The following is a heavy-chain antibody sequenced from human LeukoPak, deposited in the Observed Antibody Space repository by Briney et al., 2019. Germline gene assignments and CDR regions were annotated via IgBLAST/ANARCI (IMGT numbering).Heavy chain of an antibody. CDR3: ARDQFDP. V-gene: IGHV4-34*01. Sequence: SETLSLTCAVYGGSFSGYFWSWIRQPPGKGLEWIGEINHSGSTNYNPSLKSRVTISVDTSKNQFSLKLSSVTAADTAVYYCARDQFDPWGQGTLVTVSS. CDR2: INHSGST. J-gene: IGHJ5*02. CDR1: GGSFSGYF.